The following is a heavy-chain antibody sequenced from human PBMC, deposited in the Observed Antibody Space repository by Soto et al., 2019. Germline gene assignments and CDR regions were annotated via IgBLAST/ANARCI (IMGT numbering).Heavy chain of an antibody. CDR1: GFTFSSYA. V-gene: IGHV3-30-3*01. CDR3: ARIRFPPQYYYDSSGYYPFDY. Sequence: GGSLRLSCAASGFTFSSYAMHWVRQAPGKGLEWVAVISYDGSNKYYADSVKGRFTISRDNSKNTLYLQMNSLRAEDTAGYYCARIRFPPQYYYDSSGYYPFDYWGQGTLVTVSS. CDR2: ISYDGSNK. D-gene: IGHD3-22*01. J-gene: IGHJ4*02.